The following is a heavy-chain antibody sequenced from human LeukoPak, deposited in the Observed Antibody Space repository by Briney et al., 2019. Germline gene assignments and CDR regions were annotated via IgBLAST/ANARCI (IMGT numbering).Heavy chain of an antibody. CDR2: VYHTGDT. Sequence: PSETLSLTGTGYGFSISNMTYFWGGLGQPPGWGLGWIGSVYHTGDTYHNPSLKSRVTISVDTSKNKFSLKLSSVTAADTAVYFCSGERAGTTIDYWGQGTLVTVSS. CDR3: SGERAGTTIDY. V-gene: IGHV4-39*07. CDR1: GFSISNMTYF. J-gene: IGHJ4*02. D-gene: IGHD1-7*01.